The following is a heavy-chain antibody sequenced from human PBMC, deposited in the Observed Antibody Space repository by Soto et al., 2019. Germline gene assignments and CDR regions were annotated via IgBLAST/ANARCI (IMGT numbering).Heavy chain of an antibody. CDR3: ARSIKTYYYGSGSYYKRDYYCGMGV. CDR1: GGSINSSIYH. CDR2: IHFSGNS. V-gene: IGHV4-39*01. J-gene: IGHJ6*02. D-gene: IGHD3-10*01. Sequence: SETLSLTCSVSGGSINSSIYHWTWIRQSPGKGLEWIAGIHFSGNSFYNPSLKSRVTVSVATSKNQFSLKLSSVTAADTAVYYCARSIKTYYYGSGSYYKRDYYCGMGVWGQGTTVTVTS.